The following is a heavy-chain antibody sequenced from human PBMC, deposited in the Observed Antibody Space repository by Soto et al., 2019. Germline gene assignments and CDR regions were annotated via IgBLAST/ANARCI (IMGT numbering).Heavy chain of an antibody. D-gene: IGHD2-15*01. CDR1: GGSFSGYY. V-gene: IGHV4-34*01. J-gene: IGHJ4*02. CDR2: INHSGST. CDR3: AREGYCSGGSCYSRTLDY. Sequence: QVQLQQWGAGLLKPSETLSLTCAVYGGSFSGYYWSWIRQPPGTGLEWIGEINHSGSTNYNPSLKSRVTISVDTSKNQFSLKLSSVTAADTAVYYCAREGYCSGGSCYSRTLDYWGQGTLVTVSS.